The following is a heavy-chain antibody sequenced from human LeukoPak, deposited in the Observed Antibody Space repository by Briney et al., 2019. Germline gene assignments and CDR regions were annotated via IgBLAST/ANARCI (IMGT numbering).Heavy chain of an antibody. J-gene: IGHJ6*02. CDR1: LFTFSSYE. CDR3: ARDDYGDYVIPYYYYWMDV. D-gene: IGHD4-17*01. Sequence: PGGSLRLSCEASLFTFSSYEMNWVRQAPGKGLEWVSYISSSGSTIYYADSVKGRFTISRDNAKNSLYLQMNSLRAEDTAVYYCARDDYGDYVIPYYYYWMDVWGQGTTVTVSS. CDR2: ISSSGSTI. V-gene: IGHV3-48*03.